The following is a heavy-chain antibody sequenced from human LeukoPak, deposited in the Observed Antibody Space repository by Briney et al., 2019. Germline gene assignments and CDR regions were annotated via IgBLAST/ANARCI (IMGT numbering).Heavy chain of an antibody. CDR1: GGSISSYY. D-gene: IGHD1-26*01. Sequence: PSETLSLTCTVSGGSISSYYWSWIRQPPGKGLEWIGYIYYSGSTNYNPSLKSRVTISVDTSKNQFSLKLSSVTAADTAVYYCARAVGAKGAFDIWGQGTMVTVSS. J-gene: IGHJ3*02. CDR2: IYYSGST. CDR3: ARAVGAKGAFDI. V-gene: IGHV4-59*01.